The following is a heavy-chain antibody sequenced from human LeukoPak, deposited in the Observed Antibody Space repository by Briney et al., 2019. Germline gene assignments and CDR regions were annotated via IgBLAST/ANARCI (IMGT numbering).Heavy chain of an antibody. J-gene: IGHJ4*02. D-gene: IGHD3-3*01. V-gene: IGHV4-59*05. CDR3: ARLSTYYDFWSGYYNPPTGFDY. Sequence: GSLRLSCAASGFTVSSDYMSWVRQAPGKGLEWIGSIYYSGSTYYNPSLKSRVTISVDTSKNQFSLKLSSVTAADTAVYYCARLSTYYDFWSGYYNPPTGFDYWGQGTLVTVSS. CDR1: GFTVSSDY. CDR2: IYYSGST.